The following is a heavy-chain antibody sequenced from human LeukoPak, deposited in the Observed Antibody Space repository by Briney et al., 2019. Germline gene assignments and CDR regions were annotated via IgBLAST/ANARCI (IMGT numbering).Heavy chain of an antibody. CDR1: GFTFNNYS. D-gene: IGHD4/OR15-4a*01. J-gene: IGHJ4*02. V-gene: IGHV3-21*01. CDR2: ISAGSTYI. Sequence: GGSLRLSCAASGFTFNNYSRNWVRQAPGKGLEWVSSISAGSTYIHYADSVKGRFTISRDNARNSLFMQMNSLRAEDTAVYYCVRDGATRLEFDYWGQGTLVAVSS. CDR3: VRDGATRLEFDY.